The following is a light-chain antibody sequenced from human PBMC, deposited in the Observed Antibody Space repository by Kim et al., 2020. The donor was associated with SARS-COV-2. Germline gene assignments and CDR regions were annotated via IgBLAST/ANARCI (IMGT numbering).Light chain of an antibody. CDR1: SSNIGSNY. CDR2: RNN. CDR3: AAWDDSLSGEGV. J-gene: IGLJ3*02. Sequence: GQRVTISCSGSSSNIGSNYVYWYQQLPGTAPKLLIYRNNQRPSGVPDRFSGSKSGTSASLAISGLRSEDEADYYCAAWDDSLSGEGVFGGGTQLTV. V-gene: IGLV1-47*01.